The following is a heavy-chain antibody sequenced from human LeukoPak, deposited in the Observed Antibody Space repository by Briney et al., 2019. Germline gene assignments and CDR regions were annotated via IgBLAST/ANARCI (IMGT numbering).Heavy chain of an antibody. CDR3: ARDLRHPVGGTSY. CDR2: ISPSSNYI. J-gene: IGHJ4*02. D-gene: IGHD4-23*01. V-gene: IGHV3-21*01. Sequence: GGSLRLSCAASGFTFSSYSMNWVRQAPGKGLEWVSSISPSSNYIYYADSVKGRFTISRDNAKASLYLQMNSLRAEDTAVYYCARDLRHPVGGTSYWGQGTLVTVSS. CDR1: GFTFSSYS.